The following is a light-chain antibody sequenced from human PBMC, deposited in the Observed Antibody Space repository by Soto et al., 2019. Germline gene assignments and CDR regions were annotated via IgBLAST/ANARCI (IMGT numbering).Light chain of an antibody. CDR2: GAS. CDR3: QQYNNWPLT. J-gene: IGKJ4*01. CDR1: QSVRTD. V-gene: IGKV3-15*01. Sequence: ETMMTQSPATLSVSPGERATLSCRASQSVRTDLAWYQQEPGQAPRLLIYGASTRATGIPARFSGSGSGTESTLTISSLQSEDFALYYCQQYNNWPLTFGGGTKVDIK.